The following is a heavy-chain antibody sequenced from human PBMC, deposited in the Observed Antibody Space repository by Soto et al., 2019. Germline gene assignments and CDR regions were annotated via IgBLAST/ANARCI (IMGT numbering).Heavy chain of an antibody. CDR2: ISGSGGST. J-gene: IGHJ6*02. Sequence: PGGSLRLSCAASGFTFSSYAMSWVRQAPGKGLEWVSAISGSGGSTYYADSVKGRFTISRDNSKNTLYLQMNSLRAEDTAVYYCAAAVYCSGGSCYRLYYYYYYGMDVWGQGTKVTVSS. CDR1: GFTFSSYA. CDR3: AAAVYCSGGSCYRLYYYYYYGMDV. D-gene: IGHD2-15*01. V-gene: IGHV3-23*01.